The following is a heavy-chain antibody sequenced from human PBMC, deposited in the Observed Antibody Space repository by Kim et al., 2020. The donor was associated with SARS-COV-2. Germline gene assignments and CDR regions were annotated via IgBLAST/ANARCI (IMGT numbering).Heavy chain of an antibody. CDR2: IIPIFGTA. CDR1: GGTFSSYA. Sequence: SVKVSCKASGGTFSSYAISWVRQAPGQGLEWMGGIIPIFGTANYAQKFQGRVTITADESTSTAYMELRSLRSEDTAVYYCSRVSTDYYYGSGSYDYWGQGTLVTVSS. V-gene: IGHV1-69*13. J-gene: IGHJ4*02. D-gene: IGHD3-10*01. CDR3: SRVSTDYYYGSGSYDY.